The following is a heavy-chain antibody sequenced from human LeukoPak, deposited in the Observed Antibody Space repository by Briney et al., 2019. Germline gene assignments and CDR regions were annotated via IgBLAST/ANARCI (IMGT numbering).Heavy chain of an antibody. CDR3: ARGPPNWGYDY. CDR2: MNPNSGDT. CDR1: GGTFSSYA. Sequence: ASVKVSCKASGGTFSSYAISWVRQATGQRPEWMGWMNPNSGDTGYAQKFQDRVTMTRNTSISTAYMELSSLRSDDTAVYYCARGPPNWGYDYWGPGTLVTVSS. J-gene: IGHJ4*02. V-gene: IGHV1-8*02. D-gene: IGHD7-27*01.